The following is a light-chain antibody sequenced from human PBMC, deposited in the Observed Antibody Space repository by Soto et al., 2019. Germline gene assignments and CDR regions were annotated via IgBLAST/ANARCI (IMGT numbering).Light chain of an antibody. CDR2: GAS. CDR1: QTISSSY. J-gene: IGKJ3*01. V-gene: IGKV3-20*01. CDR3: QHYGGSPLFT. Sequence: EIVLTQSPGTLSLSPGERATLSCRTSQTISSSYLAWYQQKAGQAPRLLIYGASSRATDIPDRFSGSGSGTAFTRTISRLEPEDFAVYYCQHYGGSPLFTFGPGTKVDSK.